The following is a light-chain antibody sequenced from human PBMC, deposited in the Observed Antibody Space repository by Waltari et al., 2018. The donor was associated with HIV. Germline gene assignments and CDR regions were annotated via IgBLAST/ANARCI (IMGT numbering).Light chain of an antibody. CDR3: SSYAGSSTLM. V-gene: IGLV2-8*01. Sequence: QSALTQPPSASGSPGQSVTIPCTGTSRDVGGYNFVSWYQHHPGKAPKLLIFEATKRPSGVPDRFSGSKSGNTASLTVSGLQAEDEADYYCSSYAGSSTLMFGGGTKLTVL. J-gene: IGLJ3*02. CDR1: SRDVGGYNF. CDR2: EAT.